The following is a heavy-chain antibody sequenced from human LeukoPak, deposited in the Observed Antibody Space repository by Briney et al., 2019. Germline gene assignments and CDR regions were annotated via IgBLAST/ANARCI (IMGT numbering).Heavy chain of an antibody. J-gene: IGHJ5*02. CDR1: GGSISSSSYY. Sequence: PSETLSLTCTVSGGSISSSSYYWGWIRQPPGKGLEWIGSIYYSGSTYYNPSLKSRVTISVDTSKNQFSLKLSSVTAADTAVYYCARGVSDYYGSGSYYNWFDPWGQGTLVTVSS. CDR3: ARGVSDYYGSGSYYNWFDP. V-gene: IGHV4-39*01. D-gene: IGHD3-10*01. CDR2: IYYSGST.